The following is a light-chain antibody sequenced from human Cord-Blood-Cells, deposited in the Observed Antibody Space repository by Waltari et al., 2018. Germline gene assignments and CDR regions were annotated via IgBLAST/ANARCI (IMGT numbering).Light chain of an antibody. CDR2: DVS. V-gene: IGLV2-14*03. CDR1: SSEVGVYTY. CDR3: SSYTSSSTLV. J-gene: IGLJ3*02. Sequence: QSALTQPASVPGSPGQPITISRTGTSSEVGVYTYVPWYQQHPGKAPKLMIYDVSNRPSGVSNRVSGSKSGNTASLTISGLQAEDEADYYCSSYTSSSTLVFGGGTKLTVL.